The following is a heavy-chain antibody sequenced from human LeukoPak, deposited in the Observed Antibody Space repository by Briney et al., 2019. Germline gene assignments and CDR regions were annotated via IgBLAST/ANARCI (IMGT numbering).Heavy chain of an antibody. CDR1: GFTFSSYA. CDR3: AKDRFRPIPNSQAGRNRGVIIRGYFDY. J-gene: IGHJ4*02. CDR2: ISGSGGST. V-gene: IGHV3-23*01. D-gene: IGHD3-10*01. Sequence: PGGSLRLSCAASGFTFSSYAMSWVRQAPGKGLEWVSAISGSGGSTYYADSVKGRFTISRDNSKNTLYLQMNSLRAEDTAVYYCAKDRFRPIPNSQAGRNRGVIIRGYFDYWGQGTLVTVSS.